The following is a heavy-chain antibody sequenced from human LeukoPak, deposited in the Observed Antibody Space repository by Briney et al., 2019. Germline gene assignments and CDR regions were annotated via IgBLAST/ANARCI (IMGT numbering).Heavy chain of an antibody. Sequence: SETLSLTCTVSGGSVSSKSRYWSWIRPPPGKELEWIGYFYYSGTTKYNPSLKSRVTISIDTSKNQFSLKLSSVTAADTAVYFCARAIPGYSSVWFSNWFDPWGQGTLVTVSS. CDR2: FYYSGTT. CDR3: ARAIPGYSSVWFSNWFDP. J-gene: IGHJ5*02. V-gene: IGHV4-61*01. D-gene: IGHD6-19*01. CDR1: GGSVSSKSRY.